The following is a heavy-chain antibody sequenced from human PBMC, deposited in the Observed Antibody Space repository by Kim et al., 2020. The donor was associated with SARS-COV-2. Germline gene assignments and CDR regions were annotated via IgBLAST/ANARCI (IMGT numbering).Heavy chain of an antibody. D-gene: IGHD1-26*01. V-gene: IGHV1-69*04. CDR1: GGTFSSYA. CDR3: ARVSVSGSGSHDY. Sequence: SVKVSCKASGGTFSSYAISWVRQALGQGLEWMGRIIPILGIANYAQKFQGRVTITADKSTSTAYMELSSLRSEDTAVYYCARVSVSGSGSHDYWGQGTL. CDR2: IIPILGIA. J-gene: IGHJ4*02.